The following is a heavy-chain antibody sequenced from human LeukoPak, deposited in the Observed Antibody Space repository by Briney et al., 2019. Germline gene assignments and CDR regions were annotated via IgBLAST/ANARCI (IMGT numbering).Heavy chain of an antibody. Sequence: GGSLRLFCAASGFIFSNHAMSWVRQAPGKGLEWVSAISGSGGDTYYADSVKGRFTISRDNSKNTLFLQMSSLRAEDTAVYYCAKDTGYNYGYHYHWGQGTLVTVSP. CDR3: AKDTGYNYGYHYH. D-gene: IGHD5-18*01. CDR2: ISGSGGDT. J-gene: IGHJ5*02. CDR1: GFIFSNHA. V-gene: IGHV3-23*01.